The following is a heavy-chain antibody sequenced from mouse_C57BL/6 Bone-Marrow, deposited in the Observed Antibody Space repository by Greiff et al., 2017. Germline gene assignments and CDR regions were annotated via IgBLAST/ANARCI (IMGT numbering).Heavy chain of an antibody. CDR3: VRGIYYYGSSYAY. D-gene: IGHD1-1*01. J-gene: IGHJ3*01. V-gene: IGHV10-1*01. CDR1: GFSFNTYA. Sequence: EVQLKESGGGLVQPKGSLKLSCAASGFSFNTYAMNWVRQAPGKGLEWVARIRSKSNNYATYYADSVKDRFTISRDDSESMLYLQMNNLKTEDTAMYYCVRGIYYYGSSYAYWGQGTLVTVSA. CDR2: IRSKSNNYAT.